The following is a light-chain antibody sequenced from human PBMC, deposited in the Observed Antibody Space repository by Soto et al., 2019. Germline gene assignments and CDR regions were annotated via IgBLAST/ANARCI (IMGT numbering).Light chain of an antibody. CDR3: AAWDDRVSGYV. CDR2: NNN. V-gene: IGLV1-47*02. CDR1: SSNIGSSY. J-gene: IGLJ1*01. Sequence: QSVLTQPPSTSGTPGQRVTISCSGSSSNIGSSYVFWFQHLPGTAPKLLMYNNNQRPSEVPDRVSASKSGTSASLAISGLRSEDEADYYCAAWDDRVSGYVFGTGTKLTVL.